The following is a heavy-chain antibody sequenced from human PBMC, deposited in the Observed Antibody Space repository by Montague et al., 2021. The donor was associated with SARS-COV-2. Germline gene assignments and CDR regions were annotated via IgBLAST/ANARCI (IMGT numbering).Heavy chain of an antibody. Sequence: SETLSLTCNVSGGSISGHYWSWVRQTPEKGLEWIGYIYYLGTTNYNPSLKTRVTFSVDTSKNQLSLMLTSVTAADTGVYYCARNGGAAVPGLLLGMDIWGQGTTVTVSS. CDR2: IYYLGTT. CDR3: ARNGGAAVPGLLLGMDI. V-gene: IGHV4-59*11. D-gene: IGHD6-19*01. J-gene: IGHJ6*02. CDR1: GGSISGHY.